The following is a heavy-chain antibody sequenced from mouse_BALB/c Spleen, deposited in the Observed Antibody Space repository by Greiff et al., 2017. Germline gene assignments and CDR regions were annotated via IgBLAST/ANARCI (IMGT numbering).Heavy chain of an antibody. CDR2: IRSKSNNYAT. D-gene: IGHD2-1*01. CDR1: GFTFNTYA. CDR3: VRHHGNYAMDY. J-gene: IGHJ4*01. V-gene: IGHV10-1*02. Sequence: EVQLVESGGGLVQPKGSLKLSCAASGFTFNTYAMNWVRQAPGKGLEWVARIRSKSNNYATYYADSVKDRFTISRDDSQSMLYLQMNNLKTEDTAMYYCVRHHGNYAMDYWGQGTSVTVSS.